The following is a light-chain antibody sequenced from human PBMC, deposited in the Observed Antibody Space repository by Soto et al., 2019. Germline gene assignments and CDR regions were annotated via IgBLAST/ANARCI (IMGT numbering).Light chain of an antibody. J-gene: IGKJ1*01. CDR2: DAS. CDR3: QQTDRFPWT. Sequence: DIQMTQPSSSVSASLGDRVTITCRASQDISIWLAWYQQRPGKAPKLLIYDASNLQSGVPSRFSGTGSGTAFTLTISSMQTEDCATYFCQQTDRFPWTFGQVTKLEV. CDR1: QDISIW. V-gene: IGKV1-12*01.